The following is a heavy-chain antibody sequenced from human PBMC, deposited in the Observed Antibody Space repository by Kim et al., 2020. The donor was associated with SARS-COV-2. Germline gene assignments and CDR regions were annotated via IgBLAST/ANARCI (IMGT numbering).Heavy chain of an antibody. CDR2: ITWNSVGR. Sequence: GGSLRLSCAASGFTFDDYAMHWVRQAPGKGLEWVSGITWNSVGRGYADSVKGRFTISRDNAKNSLYLQMNSLRVEDTALYYCAKGPKVTTWLGGQCDYWGQGTLVTVSS. CDR3: AKGPKVTTWLGGQCDY. V-gene: IGHV3-9*01. J-gene: IGHJ4*02. D-gene: IGHD4-17*01. CDR1: GFTFDDYA.